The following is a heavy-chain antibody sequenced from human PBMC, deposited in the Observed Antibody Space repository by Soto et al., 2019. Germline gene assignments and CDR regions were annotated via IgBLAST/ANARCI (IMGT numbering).Heavy chain of an antibody. CDR2: ISGNGGDI. V-gene: IGHV3-23*01. J-gene: IGHJ6*02. CDR1: GFTFRDYA. CDR3: AKRGDIVEVSRTFVGYGMDV. Sequence: GGSLRVSCAASGFTFRDYARRWVRQAPGKGLEWVSRISGNGGDINYADSVKGRFTISRDNSKNTLYLQMNSLRAEDTAVYYCAKRGDIVEVSRTFVGYGMDVWGQGTTVTVSS. D-gene: IGHD2-2*01.